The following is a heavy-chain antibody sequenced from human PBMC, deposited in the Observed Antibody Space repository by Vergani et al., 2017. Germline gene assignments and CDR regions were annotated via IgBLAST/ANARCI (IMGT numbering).Heavy chain of an antibody. CDR1: GRTFSSYA. CDR2: IIPIFGTA. Sequence: QVQLVQSGAEVKKPGSSVKVSCKASGRTFSSYAISWVRQAPGQGLEWMGGIIPIFGTANYAQKFQGRVTITADESTSTAYMELSSLRSEDTAVYYCARDTGAYCGGDCYGWFDPWGQGTLVTVSS. D-gene: IGHD2-21*02. CDR3: ARDTGAYCGGDCYGWFDP. J-gene: IGHJ5*02. V-gene: IGHV1-69*12.